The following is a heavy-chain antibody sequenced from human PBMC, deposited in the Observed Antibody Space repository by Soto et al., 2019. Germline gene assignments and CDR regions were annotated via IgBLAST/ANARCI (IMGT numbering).Heavy chain of an antibody. Sequence: SETLSLTCTVSGGSISSGGYFWSWIRQHPGKGLEWIGFIYYSGSTYYNPSLKSRVTISVDTSKNQFSLKLSSVTAADTAVYYCARVGGFGATTIDYWGQGTLVTVSS. CDR3: ARVGGFGATTIDY. CDR1: GGSISSGGYF. D-gene: IGHD3-10*01. J-gene: IGHJ4*02. CDR2: IYYSGST. V-gene: IGHV4-31*03.